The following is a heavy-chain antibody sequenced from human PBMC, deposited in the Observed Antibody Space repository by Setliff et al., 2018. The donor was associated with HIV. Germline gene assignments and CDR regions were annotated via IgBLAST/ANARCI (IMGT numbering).Heavy chain of an antibody. Sequence: SETLSLTCTVSGNSITRDYQWGWIRQPPGKGLEWIGSIYHTGSTYYNPSLKSRVTMSVDTSKNQFSLKLSSVTAADTAVYYCARTPGTIWGYDYWGQGTLVTVSS. CDR2: IYHTGST. V-gene: IGHV4-38-2*02. J-gene: IGHJ4*02. D-gene: IGHD3-9*01. CDR1: GNSITRDYQ. CDR3: ARTPGTIWGYDY.